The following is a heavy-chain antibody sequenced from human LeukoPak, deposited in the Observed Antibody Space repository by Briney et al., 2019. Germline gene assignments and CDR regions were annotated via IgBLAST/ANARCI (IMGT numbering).Heavy chain of an antibody. D-gene: IGHD2-21*02. CDR1: GFTFSSYA. J-gene: IGHJ4*02. V-gene: IGHV3-23*01. Sequence: GGSLRLSCAASGFTFSSYAMSWVRQAPGKGLEWVSAISGSGGSTYYADSVKGRFTISRDNSKNTLYLQMNSLRAEDTAVYYCAKRKAYCGGDCYSLDYWGQGTLVTVSS. CDR2: ISGSGGST. CDR3: AKRKAYCGGDCYSLDY.